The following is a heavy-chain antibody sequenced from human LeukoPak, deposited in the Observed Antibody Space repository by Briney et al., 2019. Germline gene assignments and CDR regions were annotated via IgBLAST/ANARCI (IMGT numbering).Heavy chain of an antibody. V-gene: IGHV1-69*06. D-gene: IGHD3-22*01. J-gene: IGHJ3*02. CDR3: ARGPYYDSSGYYDAFDI. Sequence: SVTVSCKASGGTFSSYAISWVRQAPGQGLEWMGGIIPIFGTANYAQKFQGRVTITADKSTSTAYMELSSLRSEDTAVYYCARGPYYDSSGYYDAFDIWGQGTMVTVSS. CDR2: IIPIFGTA. CDR1: GGTFSSYA.